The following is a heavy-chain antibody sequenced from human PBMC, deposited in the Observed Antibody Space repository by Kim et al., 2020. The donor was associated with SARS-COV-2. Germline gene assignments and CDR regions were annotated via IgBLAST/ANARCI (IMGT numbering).Heavy chain of an antibody. D-gene: IGHD5-18*01. J-gene: IGHJ4*02. V-gene: IGHV4-39*01. Sequence: TSYNTTLKSPVTISVNAAKNQFSLKLSSVTAADTAVYYCARHHPAMVMTWGQGTLVTVSS. CDR3: ARHHPAMVMT. CDR2: T.